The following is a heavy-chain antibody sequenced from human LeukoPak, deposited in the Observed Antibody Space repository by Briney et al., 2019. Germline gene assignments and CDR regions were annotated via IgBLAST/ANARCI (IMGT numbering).Heavy chain of an antibody. CDR2: IYYSGST. CDR1: GGSISSYY. Sequence: SETLSLTCTVSGGSISSYYWSWIRQPPGKGLEWIGYIYYSGSTNYNPSLKSRVTISVDTSKNQFSLKLSSVTAADTAVYYCARSASGGDALFDYWGQGTLATVSS. D-gene: IGHD2-21*02. V-gene: IGHV4-59*08. CDR3: ARSASGGDALFDY. J-gene: IGHJ4*02.